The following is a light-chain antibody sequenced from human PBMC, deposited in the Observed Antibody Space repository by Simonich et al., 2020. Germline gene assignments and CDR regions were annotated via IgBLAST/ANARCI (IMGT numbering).Light chain of an antibody. CDR1: SGSIASNY. CDR2: EDN. Sequence: NFMLTQPHSVSESPGKTVTISCTRGSGSIASNYVQWYQQRPCSAPTTVIYEDNHRPSGVPDRFSGSIDSSSNSASLTISGLKTEDEADYYCQSYDSSNHWVFGGGTKLTVL. CDR3: QSYDSSNHWV. V-gene: IGLV6-57*03. J-gene: IGLJ3*02.